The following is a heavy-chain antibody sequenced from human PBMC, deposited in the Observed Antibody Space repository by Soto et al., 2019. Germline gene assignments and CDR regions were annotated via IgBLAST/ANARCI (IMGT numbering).Heavy chain of an antibody. Sequence: PSETLSLTCAVYGGSFSGYYWSWIRQPPGKGLEWIGEINHSGSTNYNPSLKSRVTISVDTSKNQFSLKLSSVTAADTAVYYCARRGRLYKYSSGWEAPTYYYYYMDVWGKGTTVTVSS. V-gene: IGHV4-34*01. CDR1: GGSFSGYY. CDR2: INHSGST. CDR3: ARRGRLYKYSSGWEAPTYYYYYMDV. J-gene: IGHJ6*03. D-gene: IGHD6-19*01.